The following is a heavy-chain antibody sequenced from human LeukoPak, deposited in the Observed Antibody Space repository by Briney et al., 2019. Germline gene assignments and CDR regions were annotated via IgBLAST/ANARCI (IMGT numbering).Heavy chain of an antibody. CDR1: GGSISSFY. Sequence: PSETLSLTCTVSGGSISSFYWSWIRQPPGKGLEWIGYMSYSGTTKYNPSLKSRLTISMDTSKNQFSLKLSSVTAADTAVYYCARVSDYTKEKFDFWGQGTLVTVSS. CDR2: MSYSGTT. V-gene: IGHV4-59*01. CDR3: ARVSDYTKEKFDF. J-gene: IGHJ4*02. D-gene: IGHD4-11*01.